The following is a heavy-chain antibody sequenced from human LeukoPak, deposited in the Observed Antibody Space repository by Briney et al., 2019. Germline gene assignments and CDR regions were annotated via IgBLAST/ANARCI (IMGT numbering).Heavy chain of an antibody. CDR1: GYTFTSYG. CDR2: ISAYNGNT. V-gene: IGHV1-18*01. CDR3: ARDEAVLGFGELLNY. Sequence: GASVKVSCKASGYTFTSYGISWVRQAPGQGLEWMGWISAYNGNTNYAQKLQGRVAMTTDTSTSTAYMELRSLRADDTAVYDCARDEAVLGFGELLNYWGQGTLVTVSS. D-gene: IGHD3-10*01. J-gene: IGHJ4*02.